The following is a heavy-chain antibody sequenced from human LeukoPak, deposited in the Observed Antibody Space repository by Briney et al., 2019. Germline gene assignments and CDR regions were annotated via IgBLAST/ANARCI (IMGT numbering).Heavy chain of an antibody. D-gene: IGHD6-13*01. CDR2: ISSSGSTI. J-gene: IGHJ4*02. Sequence: GGSLRLSCAASGFTFSSYEMNWVRQAPGKGLEWVSYISSSGSTIYYADSVKGRFTISRDNARNSLYLQMNSLRAEDTAVYYCASLAAAGNDYWGQGTLVTVSS. CDR3: ASLAAAGNDY. CDR1: GFTFSSYE. V-gene: IGHV3-48*03.